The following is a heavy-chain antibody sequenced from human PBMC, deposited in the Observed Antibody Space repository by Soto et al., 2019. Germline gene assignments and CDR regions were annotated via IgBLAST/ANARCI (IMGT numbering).Heavy chain of an antibody. D-gene: IGHD2-15*01. J-gene: IGHJ4*02. Sequence: SETLSLTCTLSGGSISGYYWSWIRQPPGKGLEWIGYVYYSGSTKYNPSLESRVTISVDMSNNQFSLMLTSVTAADTAVYYCAKYRRTDAEGYRLDFWGQGSLVTVCS. CDR3: AKYRRTDAEGYRLDF. CDR1: GGSISGYY. V-gene: IGHV4-59*01. CDR2: VYYSGST.